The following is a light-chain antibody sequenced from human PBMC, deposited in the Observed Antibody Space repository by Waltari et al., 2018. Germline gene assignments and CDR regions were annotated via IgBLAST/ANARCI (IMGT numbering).Light chain of an antibody. Sequence: DTQMTQSPSSLSASVGARVTITCRASQGSSYSLALYQQKPGKAPQILLYAASRLESGVPSRFSGSGSGTDYTLTINSLQPEDFATYFCQQYYFTSLTFGQGTKVEIK. V-gene: IGKV1-NL1*01. CDR3: QQYYFTSLT. J-gene: IGKJ1*01. CDR2: AAS. CDR1: QGSSYS.